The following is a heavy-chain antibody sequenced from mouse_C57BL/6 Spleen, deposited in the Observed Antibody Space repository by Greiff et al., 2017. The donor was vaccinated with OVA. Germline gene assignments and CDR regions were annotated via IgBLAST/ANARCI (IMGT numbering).Heavy chain of an antibody. CDR2: IYWDDDK. CDR1: GFSLSTSGMG. V-gene: IGHV8-12*01. Sequence: QVTLKECGPGILQSSQTLSLTCSFSGFSLSTSGMGVSWIRQPSGKGLEWLAHIYWDDDKRYNPSLKSRPTLSKDTSRNQVFLKITSVDTADTATYYCARGITTVVTPWGFDVWGTGTTVTVSS. D-gene: IGHD1-1*01. CDR3: ARGITTVVTPWGFDV. J-gene: IGHJ1*03.